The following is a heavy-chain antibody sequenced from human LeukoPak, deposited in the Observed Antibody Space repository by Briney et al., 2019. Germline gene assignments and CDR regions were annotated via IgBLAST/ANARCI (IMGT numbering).Heavy chain of an antibody. V-gene: IGHV4-4*07. D-gene: IGHD3-22*01. Sequence: SETLSLTCTVSGGSISSYYWSWIRQPAGKGLEWIGRIYTSGSNNYNPSRKGRVTMSVDTSKNQFFSKLNSVDTPHPAMFYCARDHRLYDLDHPLVVVDAFDIWGQGTMVTVSS. CDR1: GGSISSYY. J-gene: IGHJ3*02. CDR2: IYTSGSN. CDR3: ARDHRLYDLDHPLVVVDAFDI.